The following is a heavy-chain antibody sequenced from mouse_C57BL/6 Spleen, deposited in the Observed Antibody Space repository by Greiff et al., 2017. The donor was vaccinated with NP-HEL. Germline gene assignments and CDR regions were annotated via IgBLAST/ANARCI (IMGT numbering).Heavy chain of an antibody. V-gene: IGHV1-74*01. Sequence: QVQLQQPGAELVKPGASVKVSCKASGYTFTSYWMHWVKQRPGHGLEWIGRIHPSDSDTNYNQKFKGTATLTVDKSSSTAYMQLSSLTSEDSAVYYCGYGSSYDAMDYWGQGTSVTGSS. D-gene: IGHD1-1*01. CDR1: GYTFTSYW. CDR2: IHPSDSDT. CDR3: GYGSSYDAMDY. J-gene: IGHJ4*01.